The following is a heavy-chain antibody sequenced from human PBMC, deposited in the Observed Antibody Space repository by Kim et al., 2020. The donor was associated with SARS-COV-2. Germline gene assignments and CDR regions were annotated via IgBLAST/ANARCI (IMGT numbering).Heavy chain of an antibody. J-gene: IGHJ6*02. CDR2: ISSSSSYI. V-gene: IGHV3-21*01. Sequence: GGSLRLSCAASGFTFSSYSMNWVRLAPGKGLEWVSSISSSSSYIYYADSVKGRFTISRDNAKNSLYLQMNSLRAEDTAVYYCARLNPYYYYYGMDVWGQGTTVTVSS. CDR3: ARLNPYYYYYGMDV. CDR1: GFTFSSYS.